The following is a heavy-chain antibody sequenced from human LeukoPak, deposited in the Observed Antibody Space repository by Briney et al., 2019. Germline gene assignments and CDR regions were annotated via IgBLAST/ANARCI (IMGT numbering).Heavy chain of an antibody. CDR2: IYPGDSDT. CDR1: GYSFTNYW. V-gene: IGHV5-51*01. Sequence: GESLKISCKGSGYSFTNYWIGWVRQLPGKGLEWMGIIYPGDSDTRYSPSFQGQVTISADKSISTAYVQWSTLKASDTAIYYCARALRTGQGDYVPVLWGQGTLVTVSS. J-gene: IGHJ4*02. CDR3: ARALRTGQGDYVPVL. D-gene: IGHD4-17*01.